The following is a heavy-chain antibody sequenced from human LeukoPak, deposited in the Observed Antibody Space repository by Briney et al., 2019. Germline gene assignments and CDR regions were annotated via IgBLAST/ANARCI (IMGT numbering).Heavy chain of an antibody. CDR2: IYYSGST. CDR1: GGSISSSSYY. Sequence: TETLSLTCTVSGGSISSSSYYWGWIRQPPGKGLEWIGSIYYSGSTYYSPSLKSRVTISVDTSKNQFSLKLSSVTAADTAVYYCARTIPTYYYYMDVWGKGTTVTVSS. V-gene: IGHV4-39*07. CDR3: ARTIPTYYYYMDV. D-gene: IGHD3-9*01. J-gene: IGHJ6*03.